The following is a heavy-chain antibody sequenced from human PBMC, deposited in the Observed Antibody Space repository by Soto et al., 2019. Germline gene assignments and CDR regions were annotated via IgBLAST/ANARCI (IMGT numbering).Heavy chain of an antibody. CDR1: GFTFSNAW. D-gene: IGHD5-18*01. J-gene: IGHJ4*02. Sequence: EVQLVESGGALVKPGESLRLSCAASGFTFSNAWMSWVRQAPGKGLEWVGRIKSKTEGGTTDHAAPVKGRFNVSRDDSKNTLYLHMNSLKTEDTAVYYCATSTYSYTYFRDWGQGTLVTVSS. CDR2: IKSKTEGGTT. V-gene: IGHV3-15*02. CDR3: ATSTYSYTYFRD.